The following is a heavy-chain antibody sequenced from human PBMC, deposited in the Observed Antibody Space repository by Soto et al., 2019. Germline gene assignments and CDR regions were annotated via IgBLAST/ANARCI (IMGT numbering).Heavy chain of an antibody. V-gene: IGHV4-59*01. J-gene: IGHJ5*02. CDR3: ARVAAAGMDNLYNWFDP. CDR1: GGSISGYY. Sequence: SETLSLTCTVSGGSISGYYWSWIRQPPGKGLEWIGYIYYSGSTNYNPSLKSRVTISVDTSKNQFSLKLSSVTAADTAVYYCARVAAAGMDNLYNWFDPWGQGTLVTVSS. CDR2: IYYSGST. D-gene: IGHD6-13*01.